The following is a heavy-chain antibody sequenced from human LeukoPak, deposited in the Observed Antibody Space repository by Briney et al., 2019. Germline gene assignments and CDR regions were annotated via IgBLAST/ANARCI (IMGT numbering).Heavy chain of an antibody. V-gene: IGHV4-34*01. CDR1: GGSISSYY. CDR2: INHSGST. D-gene: IGHD5-24*01. Sequence: PSETLSLTCTVSGGSISSYYWSWIRQPPGKGLEWIGEINHSGSTNYNLSLKSRVTISVDTSKNQFSLKLSSVTAADTAVYYCARKGRWLQLRLLPLVGYFDYWGQGTLVTVSS. CDR3: ARKGRWLQLRLLPLVGYFDY. J-gene: IGHJ4*02.